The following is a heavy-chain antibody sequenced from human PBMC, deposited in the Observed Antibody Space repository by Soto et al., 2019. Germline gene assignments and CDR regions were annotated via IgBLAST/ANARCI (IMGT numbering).Heavy chain of an antibody. Sequence: EVQLLESGGGLVQPGGSLRLSCAASGFTFSSYAMSWVRQAPGKGLEWVSAISGSGGSTYYADSVKGRFTISRDNSKNTLYLQMNSLRAEDTAVYYCARRYFDWLFSPYGMDVWGQGTTVTVSS. D-gene: IGHD3-9*01. V-gene: IGHV3-23*01. CDR3: ARRYFDWLFSPYGMDV. CDR2: ISGSGGST. J-gene: IGHJ6*02. CDR1: GFTFSSYA.